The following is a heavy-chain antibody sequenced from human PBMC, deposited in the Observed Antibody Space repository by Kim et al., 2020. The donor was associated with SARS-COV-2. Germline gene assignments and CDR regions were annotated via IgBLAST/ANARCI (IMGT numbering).Heavy chain of an antibody. V-gene: IGHV1-8*01. CDR2: MNPNSGNT. J-gene: IGHJ6*03. D-gene: IGHD3-22*01. CDR1: GYTFTSYD. CDR3: ARGARGSTMIVVVPLYYYYMDV. Sequence: ASVKVSCKASGYTFTSYDINWVRQATGQGLEWMGWMNPNSGNTGYAQKFRGRVTMTKNTSISTAYMELSSLRSEDTAVYYCARGARGSTMIVVVPLYYYYMDVGGKGTTVTVSS.